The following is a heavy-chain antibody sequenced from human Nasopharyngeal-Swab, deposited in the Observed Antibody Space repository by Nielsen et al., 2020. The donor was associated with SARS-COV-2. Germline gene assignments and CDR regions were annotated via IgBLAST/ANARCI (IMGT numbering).Heavy chain of an antibody. CDR3: ARDSSSWYPNAPFDY. Sequence: SETLSLICTVSGGSISSYYWSWIRQPAGKGLEWIGRIYTSGSTNYNPSLKSRVTMSVDTSKNQFSLKLSSVTAADTAVYYCARDSSSWYPNAPFDYWGQGTLVTVSS. D-gene: IGHD6-13*01. J-gene: IGHJ4*02. CDR2: IYTSGST. V-gene: IGHV4-4*07. CDR1: GGSISSYY.